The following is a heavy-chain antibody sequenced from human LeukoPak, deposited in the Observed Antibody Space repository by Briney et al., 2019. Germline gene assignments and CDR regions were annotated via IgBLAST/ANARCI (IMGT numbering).Heavy chain of an antibody. J-gene: IGHJ3*02. CDR2: IIPIFGTA. CDR3: ASSIAVAGPEAFDI. Sequence: ASVKVSCKASGGTFSSYAISWVRQAPGQGLEWMGRIIPIFGTANYAQKFQGRVTITTDESTSTAYMELSSLRSEDTAVYYRASSIAVAGPEAFDIWGQGTMVTVSS. CDR1: GGTFSSYA. V-gene: IGHV1-69*05. D-gene: IGHD6-19*01.